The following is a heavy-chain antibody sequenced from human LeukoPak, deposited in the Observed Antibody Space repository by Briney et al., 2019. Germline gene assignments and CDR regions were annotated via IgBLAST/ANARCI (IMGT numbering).Heavy chain of an antibody. CDR3: ARDGYYYGSGSYYNWFDP. CDR1: GYTFTSYG. CDR2: ISAYNGNT. D-gene: IGHD3-10*01. Sequence: WASVKVSCKASGYTFTSYGISWVRQAPGQALEWMGWISAYNGNTNYAQKLQGRVTMTTHTSTSTAYMELRSLRSDDTAVYYCARDGYYYGSGSYYNWFDPWGQGTLVTVSS. V-gene: IGHV1-18*01. J-gene: IGHJ5*02.